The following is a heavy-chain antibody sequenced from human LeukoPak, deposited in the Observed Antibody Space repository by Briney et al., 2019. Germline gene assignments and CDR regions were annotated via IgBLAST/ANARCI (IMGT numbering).Heavy chain of an antibody. CDR3: ASDVRYSSGWYSGY. CDR2: IIPIFGTA. J-gene: IGHJ4*02. V-gene: IGHV1-69*05. Sequence: SVKVSCKASGGTFSSYAISWVRQAPGQGLEWMGRIIPIFGTANYAQKFQGRVTITTDESTSTAYMELSSLRSEDTAVYYCASDVRYSSGWYSGYWGQGTLVTVSS. CDR1: GGTFSSYA. D-gene: IGHD6-19*01.